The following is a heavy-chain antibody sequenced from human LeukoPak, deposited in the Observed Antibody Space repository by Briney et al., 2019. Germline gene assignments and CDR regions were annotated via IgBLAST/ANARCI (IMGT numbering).Heavy chain of an antibody. Sequence: GGSLRLSCAASGFTFSSYAMSWVRQAPGKGLEWVSAISGSGGSTYYADSVKGRFTISRDNSKNTLYLQMNSLRAEDTAVYYCAKGRYYYGSGSYLIDYWGQGTLVTVSS. J-gene: IGHJ4*02. CDR3: AKGRYYYGSGSYLIDY. D-gene: IGHD3-10*01. CDR2: ISGSGGST. CDR1: GFTFSSYA. V-gene: IGHV3-23*01.